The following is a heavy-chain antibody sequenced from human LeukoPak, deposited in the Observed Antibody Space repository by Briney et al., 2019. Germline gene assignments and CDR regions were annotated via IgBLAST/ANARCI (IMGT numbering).Heavy chain of an antibody. Sequence: PGGSLRLSCAASGFTFSSYWMSWVRQAPGKGLEWVSVLYAGGNTYYADSVKGRFTISRDNSRNTVYLQMNSLRAEDTAVYYCAREGSGYGDHYFDLWGQGTLITVSS. CDR2: LYAGGNT. CDR3: AREGSGYGDHYFDL. CDR1: GFTFSSYW. J-gene: IGHJ4*02. D-gene: IGHD4-17*01. V-gene: IGHV3-66*01.